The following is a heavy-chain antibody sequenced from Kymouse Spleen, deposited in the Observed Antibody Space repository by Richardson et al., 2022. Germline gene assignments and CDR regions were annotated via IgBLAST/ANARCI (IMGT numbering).Heavy chain of an antibody. Sequence: QVQLVESGGGVVQPGRSLRLSCAASGFTFSSYGMHWVRQAPGKGLEWVAVISYDGSNKYYADSVKGRFTISRDNSKNTLYLQMNSLRAEDTAVYYCAKAHYDILTGSFYYYYGMDVWGQGTTVTVSS. CDR1: GFTFSSYG. V-gene: IGHV3-30*18. CDR2: ISYDGSNK. CDR3: AKAHYDILTGSFYYYYGMDV. D-gene: IGHD3-9*01. J-gene: IGHJ6*02.